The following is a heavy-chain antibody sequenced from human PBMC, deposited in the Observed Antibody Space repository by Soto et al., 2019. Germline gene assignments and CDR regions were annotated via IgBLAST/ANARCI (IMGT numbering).Heavy chain of an antibody. D-gene: IGHD2-2*02. CDR3: ARDHGDIVVVPAAIYYYYGMDV. CDR2: IYTSGST. V-gene: IGHV4-4*07. Sequence: SETLSLTCTVSGASMNSYHWSWIRQPAGKGLEWIGRIYTSGSTNYNPSLKSRVTMSVDTSKNQFSLKLSSVTAADTAVYYCARDHGDIVVVPAAIYYYYGMDVWGQGTTVTVSS. J-gene: IGHJ6*02. CDR1: GASMNSYH.